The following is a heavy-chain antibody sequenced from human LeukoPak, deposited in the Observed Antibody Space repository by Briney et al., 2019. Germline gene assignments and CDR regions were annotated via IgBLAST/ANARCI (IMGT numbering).Heavy chain of an antibody. J-gene: IGHJ5*02. V-gene: IGHV3-48*03. CDR3: ARGDPHADL. CDR1: GFDLNTYE. Sequence: GGSLRLSCAACGFDLNTYEMNWVRQAPGKGLEWIADITISGHTKNYADSVKGRFTISRNNARTSLYVQMNSLRVEDTGVYYCARGDPHADLWGQGTLVTVSS. CDR2: ITISGHTK.